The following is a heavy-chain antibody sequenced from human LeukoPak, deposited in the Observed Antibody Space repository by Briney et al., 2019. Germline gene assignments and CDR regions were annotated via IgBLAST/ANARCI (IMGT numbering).Heavy chain of an antibody. D-gene: IGHD2-15*01. V-gene: IGHV3-23*01. CDR1: GVTFSSSA. J-gene: IGHJ4*03. CDR2: ISNNGGYT. CDR3: AKQLGYCSDGSCYFPY. Sequence: PGGSLRLSCAASGVTFSSSAMSWVRQAPGKGLEWVSAISNNGGYTYYADSVQGRFTISRDNSKSTLCLQMYSLRAEDTAVYYCAKQLGYCSDGSCYFPYWGQGTLVTVSS.